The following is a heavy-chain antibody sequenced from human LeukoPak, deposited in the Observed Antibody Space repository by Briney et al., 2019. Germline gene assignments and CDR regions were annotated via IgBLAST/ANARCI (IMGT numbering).Heavy chain of an antibody. CDR3: ASSVGYCSSTSCSDRFDP. J-gene: IGHJ5*02. Sequence: GGSLRLSCAASGFTFSSYSMNWVRQAPGKGLEWVAVISYDGSNNYYGESVKGRFTISRDNSKNMVYLQMNSLRPEDTAVYYCASSVGYCSSTSCSDRFDPWGQGTLVTVSS. D-gene: IGHD2-2*01. CDR1: GFTFSSYS. CDR2: ISYDGSNN. V-gene: IGHV3-30*03.